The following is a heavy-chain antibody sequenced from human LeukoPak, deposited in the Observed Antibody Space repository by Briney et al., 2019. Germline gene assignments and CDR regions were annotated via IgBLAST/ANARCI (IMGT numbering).Heavy chain of an antibody. CDR1: GFTVSSNY. D-gene: IGHD5-24*01. V-gene: IGHV3-53*01. CDR3: ARGERWLQLDY. J-gene: IGHJ4*02. CDR2: IYSGGGT. Sequence: GGSLRLSCAASGFTVSSNYVSWVRQAPGKGLEWVSVIYSGGGTCYADSVKGRFTISRDNSKNTLYLQMNSLRAEDTAVYYCARGERWLQLDYWGQGTLVTVSS.